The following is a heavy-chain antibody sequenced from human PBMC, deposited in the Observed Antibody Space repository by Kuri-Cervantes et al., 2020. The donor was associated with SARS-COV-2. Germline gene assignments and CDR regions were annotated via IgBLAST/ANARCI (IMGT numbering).Heavy chain of an antibody. Sequence: SETLSLTCAVSGYSISSSNWWGWIRHPPGKGLEWIGYIYYSGSTYYNPSLRSRVTMSVDTSKNQFSLKLSSVTAADTAVYYCARELPQDAFDIWGQGTMVTVSS. D-gene: IGHD2-15*01. J-gene: IGHJ3*02. V-gene: IGHV4-28*03. CDR3: ARELPQDAFDI. CDR1: GYSISSSNW. CDR2: IYYSGST.